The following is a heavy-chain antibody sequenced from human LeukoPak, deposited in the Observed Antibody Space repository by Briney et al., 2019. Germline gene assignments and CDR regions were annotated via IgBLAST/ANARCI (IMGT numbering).Heavy chain of an antibody. Sequence: SVKVSCKASGGTFSSYAISWVRQAPGQGLEWMGGIIPIFGTANYAQKFQGRVTITADESTSTAYMELSSLRSEDTAVYYCARWAGPSYGSGSYYEAWFDPWGQGTLVTVSS. CDR2: IIPIFGTA. V-gene: IGHV1-69*13. CDR3: ARWAGPSYGSGSYYEAWFDP. J-gene: IGHJ5*02. D-gene: IGHD3-10*01. CDR1: GGTFSSYA.